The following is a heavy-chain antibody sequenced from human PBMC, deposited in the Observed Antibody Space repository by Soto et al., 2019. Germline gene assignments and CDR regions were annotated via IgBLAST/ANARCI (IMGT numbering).Heavy chain of an antibody. CDR2: ISGSGGST. J-gene: IGHJ5*02. CDR1: GFTFSSYA. CDR3: ASPMVRGVIRFDP. D-gene: IGHD3-10*01. Sequence: PGGSLRLSCAASGFTFSSYAMSWVRQAPGKWLEWVSAISGSGGSTYYADSVKGRFTISRDNSKDTLYLQMNSLRAEDTAVYYCASPMVRGVIRFDPWGQGTLVTVSS. V-gene: IGHV3-23*01.